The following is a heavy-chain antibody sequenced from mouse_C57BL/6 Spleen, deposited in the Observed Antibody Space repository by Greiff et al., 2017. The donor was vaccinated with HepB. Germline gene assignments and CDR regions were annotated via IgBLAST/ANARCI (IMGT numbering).Heavy chain of an antibody. CDR3: ATMITAWFAY. J-gene: IGHJ3*01. CDR2: INYDGSST. D-gene: IGHD2-4*01. CDR1: GFTFSDYY. V-gene: IGHV5-16*01. Sequence: EVKLMESEGGLVQPGSSMKLSCTASGFTFSDYYMAWVRQVPEKGLEWVANINYDGSSTYYLDSLKSRFIISRDNAKNILYLQMSSLKSEDTATYYCATMITAWFAYWGQGTLVTVSA.